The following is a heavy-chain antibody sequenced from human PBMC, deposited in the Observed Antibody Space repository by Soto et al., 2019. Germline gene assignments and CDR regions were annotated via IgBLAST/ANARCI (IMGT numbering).Heavy chain of an antibody. V-gene: IGHV3-9*01. CDR3: AKDSNKYSSSLRGRYFDY. D-gene: IGHD4-4*01. CDR1: GFTLDDASSEFIFADYA. CDR2: ISWNSGAK. J-gene: IGHJ4*02. Sequence: EVQLVESGGGLVQPGGSLRLSCVGSGFTLDDASSEFIFADYAIHWVRQAPGKGLEWVSSISWNSGAKGYADSVKGRFSISRDNSKNTLLLQMNSLGAEDTAVYYCAKDSNKYSSSLRGRYFDYWGQGIGVTVSS.